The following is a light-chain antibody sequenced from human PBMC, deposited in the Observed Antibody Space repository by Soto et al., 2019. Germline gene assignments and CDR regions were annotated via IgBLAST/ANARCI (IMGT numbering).Light chain of an antibody. J-gene: IGKJ4*01. V-gene: IGKV3-15*01. CDR1: QSVSSN. CDR2: GAS. Sequence: EIVMTQSPATLSVSPGERATLSCRASQSVSSNLAWYQQKPGQAPRLLIYGASTRATGIPAWFSGSGSGTEFTLTISSLQSEDFAVYYCQQYNNWPSLTFGGGTKVDIK. CDR3: QQYNNWPSLT.